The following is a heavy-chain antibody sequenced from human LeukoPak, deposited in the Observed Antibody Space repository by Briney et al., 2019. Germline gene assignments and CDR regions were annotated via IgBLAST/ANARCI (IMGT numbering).Heavy chain of an antibody. D-gene: IGHD3-22*01. CDR2: IVVGSGNT. Sequence: SVKVSCKASGFTFTRSAMQWVRQARGQRLEWVGWIVVGSGNTNYAQTFQERVTITRDMSTSTAYMELSSLRSEDTAVYYCAAADYYDSSGYYPYAFHIWGQGTMVTVSS. J-gene: IGHJ3*02. CDR3: AAADYYDSSGYYPYAFHI. V-gene: IGHV1-58*02. CDR1: GFTFTRSA.